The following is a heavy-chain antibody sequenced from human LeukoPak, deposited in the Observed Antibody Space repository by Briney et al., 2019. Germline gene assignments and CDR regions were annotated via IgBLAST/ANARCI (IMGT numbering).Heavy chain of an antibody. CDR3: ARDNEYSYGWLGY. CDR1: GFTFSSYA. Sequence: PGGSLRLSCAASGFTFSSYAMSWVRQAPGKGLEWVSYISSSSSTIYYADSVKGRFTISRDNAKNSLYLQMNNLRDEDTAVYYCARDNEYSYGWLGYWGQGTLVTVSS. D-gene: IGHD5-18*01. CDR2: ISSSSSTI. V-gene: IGHV3-48*02. J-gene: IGHJ4*02.